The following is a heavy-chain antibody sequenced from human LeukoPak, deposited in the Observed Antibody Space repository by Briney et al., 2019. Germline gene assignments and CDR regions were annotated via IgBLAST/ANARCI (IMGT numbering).Heavy chain of an antibody. CDR2: IYSGGST. D-gene: IGHD3-10*01. CDR1: GFTLSSNY. CDR3: ASGSGSYRTPYYYMDV. V-gene: IGHV3-53*01. Sequence: PGGSLRLSCAASGFTLSSNYTSWVRQAPGKGLEWVSVIYSGGSTYYADSVKGRFTISRDNSKNTLYLQMNSLRAEDTAVYYCASGSGSYRTPYYYMDVWGTGTTVTVSS. J-gene: IGHJ6*03.